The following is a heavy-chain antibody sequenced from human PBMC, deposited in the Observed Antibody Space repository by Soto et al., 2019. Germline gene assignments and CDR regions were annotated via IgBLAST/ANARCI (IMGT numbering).Heavy chain of an antibody. D-gene: IGHD1-20*01. CDR2: IIPIFGTA. V-gene: IGHV1-69*01. Sequence: QVQLVQSGAEVKTPGSSVKFSCKASGGTFSSYAISWVRQAPGQGLEWWGGIIPIFGTANYAQKFQGRVTITADESTSTAYMELSSLRSEDTAVYYCARHPESGITGTTRYGMYVWGQGTTVTVSS. J-gene: IGHJ6*02. CDR1: GGTFSSYA. CDR3: ARHPESGITGTTRYGMYV.